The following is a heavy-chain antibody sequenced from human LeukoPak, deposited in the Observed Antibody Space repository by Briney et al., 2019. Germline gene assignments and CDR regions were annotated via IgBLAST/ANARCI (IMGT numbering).Heavy chain of an antibody. CDR1: GGSFSGYY. J-gene: IGHJ5*02. V-gene: IGHV4-34*01. CDR3: ARAVDTAIMYNWFDP. D-gene: IGHD5-18*01. CDR2: INDSGST. Sequence: SETLSLTCAVYGGSFSGYYWNWIRQPPGKGLEWIGEINDSGSTNYNPSLKSRLTISVDTSKNQFSLKLSSVTASDTAMYYCARAVDTAIMYNWFDPWGQGILVTVSS.